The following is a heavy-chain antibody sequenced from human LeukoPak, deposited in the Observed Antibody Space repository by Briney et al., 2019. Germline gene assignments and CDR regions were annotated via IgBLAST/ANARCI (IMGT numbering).Heavy chain of an antibody. CDR2: IYWNDDK. J-gene: IGHJ3*02. CDR1: GFSLSTSGVG. D-gene: IGHD2-2*01. Sequence: SGPTLVKPTQTLTLTCTFSGFSLSTSGVGVGWIRQPPGKALEWPALIYWNDDKRYSPSLKSRLTITKDTSKNQVVLTMTNMDPVDTATYYCAHSFGSSPENAFDIWGQGTMVTVSS. CDR3: AHSFGSSPENAFDI. V-gene: IGHV2-5*01.